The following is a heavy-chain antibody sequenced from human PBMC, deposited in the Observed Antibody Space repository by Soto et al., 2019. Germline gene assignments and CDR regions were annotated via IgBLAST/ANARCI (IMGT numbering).Heavy chain of an antibody. CDR1: GGSISSYY. Sequence: SETLSLTCTVSGGSISSYYWSWIRQPPGKGLEWIGYIYYSGSTNYNSSLKSRVTISVDTSKNQFSLKLSPVTAADTAVYYCARLTSPYGDYYYYYMDVWGKGTTVTVSS. CDR3: ARLTSPYGDYYYYYMDV. D-gene: IGHD4-17*01. J-gene: IGHJ6*03. CDR2: IYYSGST. V-gene: IGHV4-59*01.